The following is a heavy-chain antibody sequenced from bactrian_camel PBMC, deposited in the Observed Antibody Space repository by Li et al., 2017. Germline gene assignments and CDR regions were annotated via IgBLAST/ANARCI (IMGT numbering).Heavy chain of an antibody. CDR1: GFPSSNIC. Sequence: QLMESGGGSVQAGGSLRLSCKASGFPSSNICMAWFRQVPGQEREGVAAIDSVGSTDYSDSVKGRFTISGDNAQNTVYLNMDSLKPEDTAMYYCAADFAYCALYDLHSLLERDDRWSYWGRGTQVTVS. V-gene: IGHV3S53*01. D-gene: IGHD3*01. J-gene: IGHJ4*01. CDR2: IDSVGST. CDR3: AADFAYCALYDLHSLLERDDRWSY.